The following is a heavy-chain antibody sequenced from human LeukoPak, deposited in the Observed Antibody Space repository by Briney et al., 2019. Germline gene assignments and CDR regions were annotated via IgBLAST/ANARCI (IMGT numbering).Heavy chain of an antibody. D-gene: IGHD6-19*01. CDR1: SVSISGGGYC. V-gene: IGHV4-61*02. Sequence: PSETLSLTCAVSSVSISGGGYCWSWIRQPAGKGLEWIGRIYISGSGSTNYNPSLKSRVTMSVDTSKNQFSLKLSSVTAADTAVYYCARDKRVAVAGTHIYYYYMDVWGNGTTVTISS. CDR2: IYISGSGST. J-gene: IGHJ6*03. CDR3: ARDKRVAVAGTHIYYYYMDV.